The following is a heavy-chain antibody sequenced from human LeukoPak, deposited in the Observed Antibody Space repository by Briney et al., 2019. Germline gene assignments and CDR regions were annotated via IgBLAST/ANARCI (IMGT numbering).Heavy chain of an antibody. J-gene: IGHJ4*02. CDR3: AKEMVVTAREFDY. D-gene: IGHD2-21*02. CDR1: GFTFSSYA. V-gene: IGHV3-23*01. Sequence: GGSLRLSCAASGFTFSSYAMSWVRQAPGRGLEWVSAISGSGGSTYYADSLKGRFTISRDDSKNTLYLQMNSLRGEDTAVYYCAKEMVVTAREFDYWGQGTLVTASS. CDR2: ISGSGGST.